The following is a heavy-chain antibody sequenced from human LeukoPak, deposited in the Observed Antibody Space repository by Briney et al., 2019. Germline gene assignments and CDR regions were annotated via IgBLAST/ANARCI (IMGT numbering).Heavy chain of an antibody. D-gene: IGHD1-14*01. Sequence: GSLRPSSAASGFSVRTNYMSWARPAPGKGLEWVSVIYSGGDTDYADSVKGRFTIYRDNSKNTLDLQMNSLRAEYTAVYYCAREAGFNSGIDYWGQGTLVTVSS. V-gene: IGHV3-66*01. CDR1: GFSVRTNY. CDR2: IYSGGDT. J-gene: IGHJ4*02. CDR3: AREAGFNSGIDY.